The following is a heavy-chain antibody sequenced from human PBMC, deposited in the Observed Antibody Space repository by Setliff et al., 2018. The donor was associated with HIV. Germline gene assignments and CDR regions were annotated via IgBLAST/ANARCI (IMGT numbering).Heavy chain of an antibody. CDR1: GFTVSSHY. D-gene: IGHD7-27*01. Sequence: TGGSLRLSCVVSGFTVSSHYMSWVRQAPGKGLEWVSVLYSGDRIYYTDSVKGRFTISSDNSKNTLYLQMNSLRGEDTAVYYCARDKRDSWGRPRYFFDYWGQGTLVTVSS. CDR3: ARDKRDSWGRPRYFFDY. CDR2: LYSGDRI. J-gene: IGHJ4*02. V-gene: IGHV3-66*02.